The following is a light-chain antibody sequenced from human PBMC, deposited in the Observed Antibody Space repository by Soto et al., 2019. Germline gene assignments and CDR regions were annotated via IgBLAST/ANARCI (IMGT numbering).Light chain of an antibody. J-gene: IGKJ1*01. CDR2: EAS. CDR3: QQYNVYSWT. V-gene: IGKV1-5*03. Sequence: DIHMTQSPSTLSASVGDRVTITCRASQNINSWLAWYQQKPGKAPKLLIYEASSLEKGVPARFGSSGSGTEFTLTISSLQPDDFATYYCQQYNVYSWTFGQGTRWIS. CDR1: QNINSW.